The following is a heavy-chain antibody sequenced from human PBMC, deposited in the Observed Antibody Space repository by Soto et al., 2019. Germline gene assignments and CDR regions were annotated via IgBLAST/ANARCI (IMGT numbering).Heavy chain of an antibody. CDR3: ARGTYGDYSFDY. J-gene: IGHJ4*02. V-gene: IGHV3-21*01. D-gene: IGHD4-17*01. Sequence: EVHLAESGGGLVKPGGSLRLSCAASGFTFTSYSMNWVRQAPGKGLKWVSSISSSSTYSYYADSVRGQFTISRDNAKNSLYLQMSSLRAEDTAVYYCARGTYGDYSFDYWGQGTLVTVSS. CDR2: ISSSSTYS. CDR1: GFTFTSYS.